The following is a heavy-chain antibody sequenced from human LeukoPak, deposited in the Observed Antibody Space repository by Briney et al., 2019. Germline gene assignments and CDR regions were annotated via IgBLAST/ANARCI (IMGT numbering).Heavy chain of an antibody. CDR3: ARDSRGYSYGQTKKNYYYYMDV. CDR1: GFTFSSYS. D-gene: IGHD5-18*01. V-gene: IGHV3-21*01. CDR2: ISSSSSYI. Sequence: GGSLRLSCAASGFTFSSYSMNWVRQAPGKGLEWVSSISSSSSYIYYADSVKGRFTISRDNAKNSLYLQMNSLRAEDTAVYYCARDSRGYSYGQTKKNYYYYMDVWGKGTTVTVSS. J-gene: IGHJ6*03.